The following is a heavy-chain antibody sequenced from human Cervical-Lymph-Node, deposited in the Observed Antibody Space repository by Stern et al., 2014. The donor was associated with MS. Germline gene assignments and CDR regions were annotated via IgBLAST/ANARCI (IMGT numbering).Heavy chain of an antibody. CDR3: ARAADFGDKRDALDL. J-gene: IGHJ3*01. Sequence: QLQPQESGPGLVKPSETLSLTCTVSGGSFSNYYWSWIRQSPGKGLEWIGYLYYIGSVNYNPSLKSQVSISVDTSKNQFSLKLSSATAADTAVYYCARAADFGDKRDALDLWGQGTLVTVSS. D-gene: IGHD4-23*01. CDR2: LYYIGSV. V-gene: IGHV4-59*01. CDR1: GGSFSNYY.